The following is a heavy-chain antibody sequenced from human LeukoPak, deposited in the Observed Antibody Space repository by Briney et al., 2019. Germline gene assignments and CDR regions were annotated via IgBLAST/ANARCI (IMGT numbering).Heavy chain of an antibody. Sequence: PGGSLRLSCAASGFTFSSYWMSWVRQAPGKGLEWVANIKQDGSEKYYVDSVKGRFTISRDNAKNSLYLQMNSLRAEDTAVYYCARESIVATIRGYFDYWGQGTLVTVSS. J-gene: IGHJ4*02. V-gene: IGHV3-7*01. CDR3: ARESIVATIRGYFDY. CDR2: IKQDGSEK. CDR1: GFTFSSYW. D-gene: IGHD5-12*01.